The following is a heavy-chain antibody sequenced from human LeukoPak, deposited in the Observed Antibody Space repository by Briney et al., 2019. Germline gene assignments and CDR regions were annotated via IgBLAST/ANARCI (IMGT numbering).Heavy chain of an antibody. J-gene: IGHJ4*02. D-gene: IGHD3/OR15-3a*01. CDR1: GFTLSDYW. V-gene: IGHV3-74*01. CDR3: TRGGWTGQMAAFDY. CDR2: INGDGRST. Sequence: PGGSLRLSCAASGFTLSDYWMHWVRQVPGEGPVWVSRINGDGRSTTYADSVKGRFTISRDNAKNTIFLQMTSLRDEDTAVYYCTRGGWTGQMAAFDYWGQGALVTVSS.